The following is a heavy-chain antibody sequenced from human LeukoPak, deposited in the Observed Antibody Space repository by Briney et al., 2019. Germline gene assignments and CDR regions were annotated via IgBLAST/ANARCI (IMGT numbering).Heavy chain of an antibody. V-gene: IGHV1-18*01. J-gene: IGHJ6*02. Sequence: GASVKVSCKASGYTFTSYGVSWVRQGPGQGLEWMGWISVYSDNTNYAQNLQGRVTMTTDTYASTAYMELRSLRSDDTAVYYCARAGSIAAGYNYYYYGMDVWGQGTTVTVSS. CDR2: ISVYSDNT. CDR1: GYTFTSYG. D-gene: IGHD6-6*01. CDR3: ARAGSIAAGYNYYYYGMDV.